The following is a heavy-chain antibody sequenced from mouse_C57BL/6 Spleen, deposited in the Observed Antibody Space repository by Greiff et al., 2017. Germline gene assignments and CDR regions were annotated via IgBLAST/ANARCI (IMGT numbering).Heavy chain of an antibody. CDR3: ASSYYSTRGAMDY. D-gene: IGHD2-5*01. V-gene: IGHV2-6*03. CDR2: IWSDGST. J-gene: IGHJ4*01. CDR1: GFSLTSYG. Sequence: VMLVESGPGLVAPSQSLSITCTVSGFSLTSYGVHWVRQPPGKGLEWLVVIWSDGSTTYNSALKSRLSISKDNSKSQVFLKMNSIQTDDTAMYYCASSYYSTRGAMDYWGQGTSVTVSS.